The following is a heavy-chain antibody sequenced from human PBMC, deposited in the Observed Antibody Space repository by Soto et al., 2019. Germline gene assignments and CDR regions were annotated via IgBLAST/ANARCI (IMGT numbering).Heavy chain of an antibody. D-gene: IGHD2-21*01. CDR3: SKVDAEYFVSRGDRWFDP. CDR2: IHPSGNT. J-gene: IGHJ5*02. Sequence: QVQLQESGPGLVKPSGTLSLTCAVSGVSISSRNWWSWVRQPPGKGLEWIGEIHPSGNTNSNPSLKSRVTMSVDESMNQFSLKLTSVTAADTAVYYCSKVDAEYFVSRGDRWFDPWGQGTLVTVSS. V-gene: IGHV4-4*02. CDR1: GVSISSRNW.